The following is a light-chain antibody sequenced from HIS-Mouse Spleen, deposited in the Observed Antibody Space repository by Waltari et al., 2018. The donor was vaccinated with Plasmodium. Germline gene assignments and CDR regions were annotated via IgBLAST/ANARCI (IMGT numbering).Light chain of an antibody. J-gene: IGKJ1*01. CDR3: QKSYSTWT. CDR2: AAS. Sequence: DIQMTQSPSSLSASVGDRVTITCRASQSISSYLNWYQQKPGKSPKLRIYAASSLQSGVPSRLRGSGSGTDFTLSISSLQPEYLATHYCQKSYSTWTFGQGTKVELK. V-gene: IGKV1-39*01. CDR1: QSISSY.